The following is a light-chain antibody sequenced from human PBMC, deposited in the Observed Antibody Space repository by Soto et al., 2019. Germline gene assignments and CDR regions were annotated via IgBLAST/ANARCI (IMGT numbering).Light chain of an antibody. CDR3: CSYAGTYNFWV. Sequence: QSALTQPRAVSWSPGQSVTISCTGTNSDIGGYNYVSWYQQHPGKAPKVMIYDVSRRPSGVLDRFSGSKSGNTASLTISGLQAEDEADDYCCSYAGTYNFWVFGGGTKLTVL. J-gene: IGLJ3*02. CDR1: NSDIGGYNY. V-gene: IGLV2-11*01. CDR2: DVS.